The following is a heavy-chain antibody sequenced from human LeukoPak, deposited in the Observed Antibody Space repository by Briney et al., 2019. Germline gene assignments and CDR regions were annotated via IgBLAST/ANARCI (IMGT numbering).Heavy chain of an antibody. Sequence: PSETLSLTCTVSGCSVSSGSYYWSWIRQPPGKGLEWIGYIYYSGSTNYNPSLKSRVTISVDTSKNQFSLKLSSVTAADTAVYYCARDDYYDSSGYLWGQGTLVTVSS. V-gene: IGHV4-61*01. CDR3: ARDDYYDSSGYL. CDR2: IYYSGST. D-gene: IGHD3-22*01. CDR1: GCSVSSGSYY. J-gene: IGHJ4*02.